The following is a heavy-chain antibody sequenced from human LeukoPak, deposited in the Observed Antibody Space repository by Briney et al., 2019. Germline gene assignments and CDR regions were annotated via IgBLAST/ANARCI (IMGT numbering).Heavy chain of an antibody. Sequence: TTSETLSLTCAVSGYSISSSNWWGWIRQPPGKGLEWIGYIYYSGSIYYNPSLKSRVTMSVDTSKNQFSLKLSSVTAADTAVYYCARGFLEWLPIDYWGQGTLVTVSS. CDR3: ARGFLEWLPIDY. CDR1: GYSISSSNW. D-gene: IGHD3-3*01. CDR2: IYYSGSI. V-gene: IGHV4-28*05. J-gene: IGHJ4*02.